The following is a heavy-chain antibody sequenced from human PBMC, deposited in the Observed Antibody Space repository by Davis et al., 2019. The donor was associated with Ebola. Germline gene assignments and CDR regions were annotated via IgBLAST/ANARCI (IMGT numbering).Heavy chain of an antibody. CDR2: FYSGGGT. Sequence: GESLKISCAASGFSVNYNYMIWVRQAPGKGLECVSAFYSGGGTYYADSVKGRFTISRDNAKNSLYLQMNSLRAEDTAVYYCARVRDPVWFDPWGQGTLVTVSS. CDR3: ARVRDPVWFDP. J-gene: IGHJ5*02. D-gene: IGHD1-1*01. CDR1: GFSVNYNY. V-gene: IGHV3-53*01.